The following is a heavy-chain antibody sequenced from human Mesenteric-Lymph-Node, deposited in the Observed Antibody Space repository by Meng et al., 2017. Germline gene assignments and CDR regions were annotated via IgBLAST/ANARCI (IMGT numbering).Heavy chain of an antibody. Sequence: ASVKVSCKASGYSFTTYGIFWMRQAPGQGLEWMGWISGFNGNRNYAQKFQGRVTLTTDTSTSTAYMELRSLRSDDTAVYYCARSGDIVLMVYAIPAFDIWGQGTMVTVSS. D-gene: IGHD2-8*01. CDR3: ARSGDIVLMVYAIPAFDI. J-gene: IGHJ3*02. CDR1: GYSFTTYG. CDR2: ISGFNGNR. V-gene: IGHV1-18*01.